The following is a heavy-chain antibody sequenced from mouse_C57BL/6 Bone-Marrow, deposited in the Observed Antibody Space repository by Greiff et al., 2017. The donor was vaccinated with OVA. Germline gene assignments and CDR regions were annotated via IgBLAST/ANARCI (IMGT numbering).Heavy chain of an antibody. D-gene: IGHD1-1*01. V-gene: IGHV6-3*01. CDR1: GFTFSNYW. CDR3: TGLTTVVADRYFDV. J-gene: IGHJ1*03. CDR2: IRLKSDNYAT. Sequence: EVKLEESGGGLVQPGGSMKLSCVASGFTFSNYWMNWVRQSPEKGLEWVAQIRLKSDNYATHYAESVKGRFTISRDDSKSSVYLQMNNLRAEDTGIYYCTGLTTVVADRYFDVWGTGTTVTVSS.